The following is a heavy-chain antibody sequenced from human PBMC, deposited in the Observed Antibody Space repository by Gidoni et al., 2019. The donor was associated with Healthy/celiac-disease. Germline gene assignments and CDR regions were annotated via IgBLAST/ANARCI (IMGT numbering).Heavy chain of an antibody. D-gene: IGHD2-2*01. Sequence: QLQLQESGPGLVKPSETLSLTCTVPGGSISSSSYYWGWIRQPPGKGLEWIGSIYYSGSTYYNPSLKSRVTISVDTSKNQFSLKLSSVTAADTAVYYCGSMPYYYYMDVWGKGTTVTVSS. CDR1: GGSISSSSYY. CDR2: IYYSGST. J-gene: IGHJ6*03. CDR3: GSMPYYYYMDV. V-gene: IGHV4-39*01.